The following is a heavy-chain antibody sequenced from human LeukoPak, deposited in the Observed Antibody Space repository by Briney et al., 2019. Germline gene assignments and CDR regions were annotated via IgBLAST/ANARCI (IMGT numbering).Heavy chain of an antibody. CDR3: ARDYYGDSYFDS. V-gene: IGHV3-20*04. J-gene: IGHJ4*02. Sequence: PGRSLRLSCAASGFTFSSYGMHWVRQAPGKGLEWVSGINWNGGSTSYADSVKGRFTISRDNAKNSLYLQMNSLRAEDTALYYCARDYYGDSYFDSWGQGTLVTVSS. D-gene: IGHD4-17*01. CDR1: GFTFSSYG. CDR2: INWNGGST.